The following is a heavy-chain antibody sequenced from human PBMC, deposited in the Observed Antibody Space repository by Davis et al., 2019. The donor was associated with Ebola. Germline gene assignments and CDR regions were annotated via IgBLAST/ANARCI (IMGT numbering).Heavy chain of an antibody. CDR2: TNPGGGST. CDR3: TIDYSNLFSYMDV. V-gene: IGHV1-46*01. J-gene: IGHJ6*02. Sequence: AASVKVSCKASGYTFTSYYMHWVRQAPGQGLEWMGITNPGGGSTSYAQKFQGRVTMTRDTSTSTVYMELSSLRSEDTAVYYCTIDYSNLFSYMDVWGQGTTVTVSS. CDR1: GYTFTSYY. D-gene: IGHD4-11*01.